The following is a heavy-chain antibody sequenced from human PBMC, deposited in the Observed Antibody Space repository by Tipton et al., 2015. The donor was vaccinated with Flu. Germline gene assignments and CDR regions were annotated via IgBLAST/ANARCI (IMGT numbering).Heavy chain of an antibody. V-gene: IGHV4-59*08. Sequence: TLSLTCTVSGDSISRYYWSWIWQPPGKGLEWIGYFHHTGSSYYNPSLKSRVTMSIDTSKNQFSLKLTSVTAADTTVYYCARHKWSPSAVQRLGFDFWGQGTLVTVSS. D-gene: IGHD2-8*01. J-gene: IGHJ4*02. CDR2: FHHTGSS. CDR3: ARHKWSPSAVQRLGFDF. CDR1: GDSISRYY.